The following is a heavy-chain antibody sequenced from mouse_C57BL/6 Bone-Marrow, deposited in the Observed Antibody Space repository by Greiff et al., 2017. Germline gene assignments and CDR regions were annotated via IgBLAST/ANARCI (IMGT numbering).Heavy chain of an antibody. D-gene: IGHD2-4*01. J-gene: IGHJ2*01. CDR1: GYSITSGYY. CDR3: ARVRDYDLDY. Sequence: VQLKESGPGLVKPSQSLSLTCSVTGYSITSGYYWNWIRQFPGNKLEWMGYISYDGSNNYNPSLKNRISITRDTSKNQFFLKLNSVTTEDTATYYCARVRDYDLDYWGQGTTLTVSS. V-gene: IGHV3-6*01. CDR2: ISYDGSN.